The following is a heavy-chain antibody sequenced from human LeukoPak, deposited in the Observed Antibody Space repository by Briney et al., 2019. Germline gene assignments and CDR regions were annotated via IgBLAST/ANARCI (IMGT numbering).Heavy chain of an antibody. CDR1: GGSISSSSYY. Sequence: SETLSLTCTVSGGSISSSSYYWGWIRQPPGKGLEWIGSIYYSGSTYYNPSLKSRVTISVDTSKNQFSLKLSSVTAADTAVYYCARAGGGSYFSRMYYFDYWGQGTLVTVSS. V-gene: IGHV4-39*07. J-gene: IGHJ4*02. D-gene: IGHD1-26*01. CDR3: ARAGGGSYFSRMYYFDY. CDR2: IYYSGST.